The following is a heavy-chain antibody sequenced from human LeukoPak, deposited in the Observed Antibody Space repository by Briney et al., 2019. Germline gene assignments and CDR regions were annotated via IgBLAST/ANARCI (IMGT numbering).Heavy chain of an antibody. CDR1: GFTFSSYA. Sequence: GGSLRLSCAASGFTFSSYAMTWVRQAPGKGLEWVSSISGSGGNTYYADSVKGRFTISRDNAKNSLYLQMNSLRAEDTAVYYCARGELGYCSGGSCKHDYWGQGTLVTVSS. V-gene: IGHV3-21*01. CDR3: ARGELGYCSGGSCKHDY. J-gene: IGHJ4*02. D-gene: IGHD2-15*01. CDR2: ISGSGGNT.